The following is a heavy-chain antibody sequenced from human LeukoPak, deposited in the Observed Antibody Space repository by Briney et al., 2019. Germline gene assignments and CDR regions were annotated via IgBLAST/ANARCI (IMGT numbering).Heavy chain of an antibody. J-gene: IGHJ6*03. CDR1: GFTFSSYG. Sequence: GGSLRLSCAASGFTFSSYGMHWVRQAPGKGLEWVAVISYDGSNKYYADSVKGRFTISRDNAKNSLYLQMNSLRAEDTAVYYCARYVSNRYYYYYMDVWGKGTTVTVSS. CDR2: ISYDGSNK. CDR3: ARYVSNRYYYYYMDV. V-gene: IGHV3-30*03. D-gene: IGHD1-14*01.